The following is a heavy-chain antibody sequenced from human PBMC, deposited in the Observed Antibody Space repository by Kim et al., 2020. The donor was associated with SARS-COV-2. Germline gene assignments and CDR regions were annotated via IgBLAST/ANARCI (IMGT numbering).Heavy chain of an antibody. Sequence: ASVKVSCKAAGYTFTDYYMHWVRQAPGQGLEWMGWINPKSGDTSSAPKFQDRVTMTRDTSISTGYMELSGLRIDDTAIYYCATLYGSGISDYWGLGTLVTVSS. V-gene: IGHV1-2*02. D-gene: IGHD3-10*01. CDR1: GYTFTDYY. CDR2: INPKSGDT. CDR3: ATLYGSGISDY. J-gene: IGHJ4*02.